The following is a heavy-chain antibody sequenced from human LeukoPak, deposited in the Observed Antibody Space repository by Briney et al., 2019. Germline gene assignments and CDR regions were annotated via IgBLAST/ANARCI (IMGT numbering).Heavy chain of an antibody. CDR2: ISDGGATT. D-gene: IGHD3-16*02. V-gene: IGHV3-23*01. CDR3: AKDLADYVWGSYRALDS. CDR1: GFTFKNNA. J-gene: IGHJ4*02. Sequence: GGSLRLSCAASGFTFKNNAVNWVRQAPGKGLEWVSVISDGGATTYYADSVKGRFTISRDNSKNTLYLQMNSLRAEDTAVYYCAKDLADYVWGSYRALDSWGQGTLVTVSS.